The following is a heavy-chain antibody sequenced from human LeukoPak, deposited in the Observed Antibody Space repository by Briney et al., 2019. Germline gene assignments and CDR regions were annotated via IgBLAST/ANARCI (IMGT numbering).Heavy chain of an antibody. CDR3: ARDHPTFTAAGDY. V-gene: IGHV1-18*01. J-gene: IGHJ4*02. Sequence: ASVKVSCKASSYSFTSYGFSWVRQAPGQGLEWMGWISAYNGNTKYAQKLQGRVTMTTDTSTSTAYMELRSLRSDDTAVYYCARDHPTFTAAGDYWGQGTLVTVSS. D-gene: IGHD6-13*01. CDR2: ISAYNGNT. CDR1: SYSFTSYG.